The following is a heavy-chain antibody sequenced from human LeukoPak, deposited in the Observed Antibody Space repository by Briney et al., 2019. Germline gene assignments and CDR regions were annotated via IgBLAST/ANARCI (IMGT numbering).Heavy chain of an antibody. CDR3: AKGTSSWHEFDY. D-gene: IGHD6-13*01. Sequence: GGSLRLSCAASGFTFDDYAMHWVRQPPGKGLEWVSLITWDGDNTYYTDSVKGRFTISRDNSENFLYLQMNSLRAEDTALYYCAKGTSSWHEFDYWGQGTLVTVSS. CDR2: ITWDGDNT. V-gene: IGHV3-43D*03. CDR1: GFTFDDYA. J-gene: IGHJ4*02.